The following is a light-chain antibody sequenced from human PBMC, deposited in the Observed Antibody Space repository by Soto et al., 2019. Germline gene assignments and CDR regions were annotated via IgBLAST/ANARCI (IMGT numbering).Light chain of an antibody. Sequence: QSVLTQPPSVSGAPGQRVTISCTGSSYNIGACYDVHWYQQLPGTAPKLIIYGNSNRPSGVPDRFSGSTSGTSASLAITGLQADDEAHYYGQSYASSLGFYVFGTGTKLTVL. CDR3: QSYASSLGFYV. V-gene: IGLV1-40*01. CDR1: SYNIGACYD. CDR2: GNS. J-gene: IGLJ1*01.